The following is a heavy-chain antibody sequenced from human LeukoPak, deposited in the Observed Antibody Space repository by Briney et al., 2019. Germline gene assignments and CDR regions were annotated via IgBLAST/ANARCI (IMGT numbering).Heavy chain of an antibody. J-gene: IGHJ3*02. D-gene: IGHD3-10*01. V-gene: IGHV3-11*06. CDR2: ISSSSSYT. Sequence: MAGGSLRLSCAASGFTFSDYYMSWIRHAPGKRLEWVSYISSSSSYTNYADSVKGRFTISRDNAKNSLYLQMNTLRAEDTAVYYCARHLNLPYGSGSSGAFDIWGQGTMVTVSS. CDR3: ARHLNLPYGSGSSGAFDI. CDR1: GFTFSDYY.